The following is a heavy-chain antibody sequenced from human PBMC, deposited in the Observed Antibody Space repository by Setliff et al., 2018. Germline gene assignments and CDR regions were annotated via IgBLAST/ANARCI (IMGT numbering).Heavy chain of an antibody. V-gene: IGHV3-21*01. CDR1: GFSFNSYG. CDR2: ISSSNKYI. Sequence: GGSLRLSCLGSGFSFNSYGINWVRHTPGKGLEWVASISSSNKYIFYVDSVKGRFTISRDNSKNTLYLQMNSLRPEDTAVYYCARTCSGSGCYAGLESWGQGTPVTVS. CDR3: ARTCSGSGCYAGLES. J-gene: IGHJ4*02. D-gene: IGHD2-15*01.